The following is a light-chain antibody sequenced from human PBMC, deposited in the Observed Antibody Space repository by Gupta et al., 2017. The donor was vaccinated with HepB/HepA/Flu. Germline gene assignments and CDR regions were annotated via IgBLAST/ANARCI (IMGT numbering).Light chain of an antibody. CDR2: NTN. V-gene: IGLV7-43*01. J-gene: IGLJ1*01. Sequence: QTVVTQEPSLTVSPGGTVTLTCASSTGAVTSGYYPNWFQQKPGQAPRALIYNTNNTQSWTPSRFSGSLLGGKVALTRSDVQPEDDAEYYCLVYSGGACVFGGGTKVTVL. CDR1: TGAVTSGYY. CDR3: LVYSGGACV.